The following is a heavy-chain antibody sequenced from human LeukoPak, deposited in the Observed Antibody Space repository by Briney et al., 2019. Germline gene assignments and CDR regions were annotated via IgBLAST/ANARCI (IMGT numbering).Heavy chain of an antibody. D-gene: IGHD3-9*01. J-gene: IGHJ4*02. CDR3: ARGNTIIGMVHFDH. V-gene: IGHV3-21*01. Sequence: PGGSLRLSCVASGFPFRSFSMNWVRQAPGKGLEWVSSISSSSTYIYYADSVKGRFTISRDNAKNSLHLQMNSLRVEDTAVYYCARGNTIIGMVHFDHWGQGTLVTVSS. CDR1: GFPFRSFS. CDR2: ISSSSTYI.